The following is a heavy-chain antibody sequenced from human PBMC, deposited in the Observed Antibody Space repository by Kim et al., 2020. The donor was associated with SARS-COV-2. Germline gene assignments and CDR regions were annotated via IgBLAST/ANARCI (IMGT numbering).Heavy chain of an antibody. CDR1: GFTFSSYA. CDR3: AKDGGQHIVVVTAIFDY. V-gene: IGHV3-23*01. CDR2: ISGSGGST. Sequence: GGSLRLSCAASGFTFSSYAMSWVRQAPGKGLEWVSAISGSGGSTYYADSVKGRFTISRDNSKNTLYLQMNSLRAEDTAVYYCAKDGGQHIVVVTAIFDYWGQGTLVTVSS. D-gene: IGHD2-21*02. J-gene: IGHJ4*02.